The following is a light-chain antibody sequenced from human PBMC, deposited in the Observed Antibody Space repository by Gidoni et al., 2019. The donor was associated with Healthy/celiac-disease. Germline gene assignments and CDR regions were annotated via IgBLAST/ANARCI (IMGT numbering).Light chain of an antibody. Sequence: DIQMTQSPSSLSASVGDRVTITCRASQSISSYLNWYQQKPGKAPKLLICAASSLQSGVPSRFSGSGSGTDFTLTISSLQPEDFATYYCQQSYSTPLTFGGXTKVEIK. CDR3: QQSYSTPLT. CDR1: QSISSY. CDR2: AAS. J-gene: IGKJ4*01. V-gene: IGKV1-39*01.